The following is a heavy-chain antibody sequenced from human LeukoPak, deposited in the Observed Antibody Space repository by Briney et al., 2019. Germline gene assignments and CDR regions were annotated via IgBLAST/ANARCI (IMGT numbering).Heavy chain of an antibody. J-gene: IGHJ6*02. V-gene: IGHV3-9*01. CDR1: GFTFDDYA. CDR2: ISWNSDNI. Sequence: GRSLRLPCAASGFTFDDYAMHWVRQASGKGLEWVSGISWNSDNIGYADSVKGRFTISRDNAKNSLYLQMNSLRAEDTALYYCAKDVDSFYYYGMDVWGQGTTVTVSS. D-gene: IGHD5-18*01. CDR3: AKDVDSFYYYGMDV.